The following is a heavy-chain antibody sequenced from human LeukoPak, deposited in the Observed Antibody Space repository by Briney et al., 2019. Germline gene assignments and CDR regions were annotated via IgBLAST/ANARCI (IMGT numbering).Heavy chain of an antibody. Sequence: SETLSLTCAVYGGSFSGYYWSWIRQPPGKGLEWIGEINHSGSTNYNPSLKSRVTISVDTSKNQFSLKLSSVTAADTAVYYCARLVCCGDCYSDYWCQGTLVTVSS. D-gene: IGHD2-21*02. CDR2: INHSGST. J-gene: IGHJ4*02. CDR3: ARLVCCGDCYSDY. V-gene: IGHV4-34*01. CDR1: GGSFSGYY.